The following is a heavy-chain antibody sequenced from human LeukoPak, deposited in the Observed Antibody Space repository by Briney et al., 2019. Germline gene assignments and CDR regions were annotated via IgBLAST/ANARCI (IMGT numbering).Heavy chain of an antibody. CDR3: ARSVVAATPLDFSSWFDP. V-gene: IGHV3-73*01. J-gene: IGHJ5*02. CDR1: GFTFSGSA. Sequence: GGSLRLSCAASGFTFSGSAMHWVRQASGKGLEWVGRIRDKANNYETVYAASVKGRFTISRDDSKNTAYLQMNSLKSEDTAVYYCARSVVAATPLDFSSWFDPWGQGTLVTVSS. D-gene: IGHD2-15*01. CDR2: IRDKANNYET.